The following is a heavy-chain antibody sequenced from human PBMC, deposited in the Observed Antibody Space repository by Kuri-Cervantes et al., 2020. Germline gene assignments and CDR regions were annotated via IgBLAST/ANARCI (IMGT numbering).Heavy chain of an antibody. CDR3: ASTGDPYPGNWNYGSWFDP. CDR1: GGSISSYY. J-gene: IGHJ5*02. CDR2: MYYSGST. V-gene: IGHV4-59*12. Sequence: SETLSLTCTVPGGSISSYYWSWIRQPPGKALEWIGYMYYSGSTNYNPSLKSRVTISVDTSKNQFSLQLNSVTPEDTAVYYCASTGDPYPGNWNYGSWFDPWGQGTLVTVSS. D-gene: IGHD1-7*01.